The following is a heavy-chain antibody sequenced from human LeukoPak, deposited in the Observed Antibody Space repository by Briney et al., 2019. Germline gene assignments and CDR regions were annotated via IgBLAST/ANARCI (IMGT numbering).Heavy chain of an antibody. CDR1: GGSISSYY. CDR2: IYYSGST. D-gene: IGHD6-6*01. CDR3: ARSRGIAARLAA. V-gene: IGHV4-59*01. J-gene: IGHJ4*02. Sequence: SETLSLTCTVSGGSISSYYWSWIRQPPGKGLEWIGYIYYSGSTNYNPSLKSRVTISVVTSKNQFSLKLSSVTAADTAVYYCARSRGIAARLAAWGQGTLVTVSS.